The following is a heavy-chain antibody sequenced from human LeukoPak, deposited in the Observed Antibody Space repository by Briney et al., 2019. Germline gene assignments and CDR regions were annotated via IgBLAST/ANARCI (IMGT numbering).Heavy chain of an antibody. CDR1: GFTFSRYA. CDR3: ARILSRVLVPTAADY. V-gene: IGHV3-64*01. Sequence: GGSLRLSCAASGFTFSRYAMHWVRQAPGKGLEYVSAISTNGLSTYYAKSVKDRFTISRDNSKDTLYLQMGSLRAEDMAIYYCARILSRVLVPTAADYWGQGTLVTVSS. J-gene: IGHJ4*02. CDR2: ISTNGLST. D-gene: IGHD2-2*01.